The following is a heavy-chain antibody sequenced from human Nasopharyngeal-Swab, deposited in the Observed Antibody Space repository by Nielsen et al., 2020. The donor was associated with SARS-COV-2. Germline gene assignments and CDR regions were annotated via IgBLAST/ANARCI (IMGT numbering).Heavy chain of an antibody. V-gene: IGHV1-8*02. D-gene: IGHD5-24*01. CDR3: SRDGRWLQLLYYYYGMDV. CDR2: MNPNSGNT. J-gene: IGHJ6*02. CDR1: GGTFSSYA. Sequence: ASVKVSCKASGGTFSSYAISWVRQATGHGLEWMGWMNPNSGNTGYAQKFQGRVTLTRNTSISTAYMELSSLRSEDTAVYYWSRDGRWLQLLYYYYGMDVWGQGTTVTVSS.